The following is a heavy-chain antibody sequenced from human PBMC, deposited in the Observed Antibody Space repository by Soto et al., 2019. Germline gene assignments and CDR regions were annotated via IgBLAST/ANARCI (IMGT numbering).Heavy chain of an antibody. D-gene: IGHD6-6*01. CDR1: GFTLSDSS. V-gene: IGHV3-73*02. CDR2: IASKSESEAT. J-gene: IGHJ4*02. CDR3: MSWDASSSAEQ. Sequence: EVQLVESGGGLVQPGGSLELSCAASGFTLSDSSVNWVRQASGKGLEWVGRIASKSESEATVYAASVKGRITVARDDSKNKVYLQMGSLKTEDTAVYYCMSWDASSSAEQWGQGALVTVSS.